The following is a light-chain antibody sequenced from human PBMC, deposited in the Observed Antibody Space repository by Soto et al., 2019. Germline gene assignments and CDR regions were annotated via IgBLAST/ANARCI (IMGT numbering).Light chain of an antibody. CDR2: KAS. CDR1: QSISSW. V-gene: IGKV1-5*03. J-gene: IGKJ1*01. Sequence: DIQMTQSPSTLSASVGDRVTITCRASQSISSWLAWYQQKPGKAPKLLIYKASSLESGVPSRFSGSGSGTEFTLNISSLKPDDFANYYCQQYNSYPWTFGQGTKVEIK. CDR3: QQYNSYPWT.